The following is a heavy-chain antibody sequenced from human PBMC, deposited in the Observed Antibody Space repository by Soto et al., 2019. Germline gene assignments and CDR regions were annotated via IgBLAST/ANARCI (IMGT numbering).Heavy chain of an antibody. CDR2: IYYSGST. CDR3: ARATRLSGHYFDAFDI. D-gene: IGHD3-22*01. J-gene: IGHJ3*02. V-gene: IGHV4-31*03. CDR1: GSSISSGGYY. Sequence: SETLSLTCTVSGSSISSGGYYWSWIRQHPGKGLEWIGYIYYSGSTYYNPSLKSRVTISVDTSKNQFSLKLSSVTAADTAVYYCARATRLSGHYFDAFDIWGQGTMVTVSS.